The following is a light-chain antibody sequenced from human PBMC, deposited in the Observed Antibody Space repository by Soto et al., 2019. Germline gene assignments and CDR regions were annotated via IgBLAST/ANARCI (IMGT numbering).Light chain of an antibody. CDR1: QSVGNY. Sequence: VVTHSPVTLSLSPGVRVTLSCRASQSVGNYLTWYQQKPGQAPRLLIYAASNRATGIPARFSGSGSGTDFTLTISRLDPEDFAVYFCQQYGSSPRTFGQRTKV. CDR2: AAS. V-gene: IGKV3-20*01. CDR3: QQYGSSPRT. J-gene: IGKJ1*01.